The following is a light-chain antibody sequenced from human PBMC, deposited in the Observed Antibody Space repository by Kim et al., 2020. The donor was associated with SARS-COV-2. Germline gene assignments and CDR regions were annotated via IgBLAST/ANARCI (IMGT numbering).Light chain of an antibody. Sequence: DIQMTQSPSSLSASVGDRVIISCRASQDIRNSLTWFQVKPGRAPKSLIYDVSTLQSGVPSRFSGSGSGTDYTLTISSLQPEDFATYYGQQYDSYPYTFGPGTKVDIK. CDR3: QQYDSYPYT. V-gene: IGKV1-16*01. J-gene: IGKJ3*01. CDR2: DVS. CDR1: QDIRNS.